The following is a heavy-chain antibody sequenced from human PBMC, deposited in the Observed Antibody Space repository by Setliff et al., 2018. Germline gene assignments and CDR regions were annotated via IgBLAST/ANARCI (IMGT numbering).Heavy chain of an antibody. Sequence: TSETLSLTCTVSGGSINSGSYFWAWIRQPPGKGLEWIGFISYSGITTYNVSLKSRVSISVDTSKNQLSLTLSSVTAADTAVYYCVREGYSEYFQDWGRGTLVTVSS. CDR2: ISYSGIT. CDR3: VREGYSEYFQD. D-gene: IGHD1-1*01. V-gene: IGHV4-39*07. CDR1: GGSINSGSYF. J-gene: IGHJ1*01.